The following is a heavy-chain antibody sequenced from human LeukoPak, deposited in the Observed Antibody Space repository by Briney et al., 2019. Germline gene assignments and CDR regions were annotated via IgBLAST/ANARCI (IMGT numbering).Heavy chain of an antibody. CDR1: GGSISSGSYY. J-gene: IGHJ3*02. D-gene: IGHD2-2*02. V-gene: IGHV4-61*09. CDR3: AKYGYTPVAFDI. Sequence: SETLSLTCTVSGGSISSGSYYWSWIRQPAGKGLEWVGNIYRTGTTFYNPSLQSRVAISVDTSKNTFSLNLRSVTAADTAVYYCAKYGYTPVAFDIWGQGTVVTVSS. CDR2: IYRTGTT.